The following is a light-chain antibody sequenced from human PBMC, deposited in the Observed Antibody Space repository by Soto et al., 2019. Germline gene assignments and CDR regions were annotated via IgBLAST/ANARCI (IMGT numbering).Light chain of an antibody. V-gene: IGKV3-11*01. Sequence: EIVLTQFPATLSLSPGEEATLSCRASQSFGTSLAWYQQRPAQAPRLLIYDTFKVAAGVPARFSGSGSGADFTLAISGLAPEDFAVYYCQQGGSFGGGTKVEIK. CDR1: QSFGTS. CDR3: QQGGS. J-gene: IGKJ4*01. CDR2: DTF.